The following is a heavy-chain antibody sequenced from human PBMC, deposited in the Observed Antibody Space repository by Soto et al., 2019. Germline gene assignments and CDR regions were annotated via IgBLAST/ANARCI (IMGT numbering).Heavy chain of an antibody. J-gene: IGHJ4*02. CDR2: IYHRGST. CDR3: ARHGWEGYGDHYFDF. D-gene: IGHD4-17*01. Sequence: QVQLQESGPGLVKPSETLSLTCSVSGGPISSRGFYWGWIRQPPGKGLEWIGSIYHRGSTYYNPSLKTRVTISIDTSKNQFSLSLTSVIAADTAVYFCARHGWEGYGDHYFDFWGQGTLVTVPS. CDR1: GGPISSRGFY. V-gene: IGHV4-39*01.